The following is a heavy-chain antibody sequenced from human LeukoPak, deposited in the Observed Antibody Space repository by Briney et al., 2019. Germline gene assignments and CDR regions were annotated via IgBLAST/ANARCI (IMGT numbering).Heavy chain of an antibody. J-gene: IGHJ4*02. CDR3: ARDFFDK. Sequence: GVSLTFYCASSGFTFSNYWLSWVRQAQGKGLEWVANIKQDGSDKYYVDSVKGRFTISRDNAKNSLFLQMNSLRAEDTAVYYCARDFFDKWGQGTLVTVSS. CDR1: GFTFSNYW. CDR2: IKQDGSDK. V-gene: IGHV3-7*04.